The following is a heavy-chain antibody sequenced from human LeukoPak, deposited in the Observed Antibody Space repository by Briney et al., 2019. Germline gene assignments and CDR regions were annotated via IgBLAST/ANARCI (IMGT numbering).Heavy chain of an antibody. Sequence: GGSLRLSCAVSGFTSSGDWMHWVRQAPGKGLVWVSRSKNDGSSTSYADSVKGRFTISRDNAKNTLYLQMNSLRAKDTAVYYCARELPRIGGQTDASDIWGQGTMVTVS. CDR1: GFTSSGDW. CDR3: ARELPRIGGQTDASDI. V-gene: IGHV3-74*01. CDR2: SKNDGSST. D-gene: IGHD3-16*01. J-gene: IGHJ3*02.